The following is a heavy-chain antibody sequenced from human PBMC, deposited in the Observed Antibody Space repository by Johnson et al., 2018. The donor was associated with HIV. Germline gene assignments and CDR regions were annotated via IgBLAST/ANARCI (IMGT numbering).Heavy chain of an antibody. Sequence: VQLVESGGGVVQPGRSLRLSCAASGFTFSSYWMSWVRQAPGKGLDWVSVISSGGDTYYADSVRGRFSISRDTAKTSLFLQMNSLRAEDTAVYYCAKPAVGDGYKRDAFDIWGQGTMVTVSS. CDR2: ISSGGDT. J-gene: IGHJ3*02. CDR3: AKPAVGDGYKRDAFDI. V-gene: IGHV3-66*04. D-gene: IGHD5-24*01. CDR1: GFTFSSYW.